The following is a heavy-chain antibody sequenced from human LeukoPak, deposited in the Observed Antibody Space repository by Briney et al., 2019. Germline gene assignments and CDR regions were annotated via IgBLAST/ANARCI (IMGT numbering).Heavy chain of an antibody. J-gene: IGHJ3*02. CDR1: GGFIGSGGYY. Sequence: SETLSLTCTVSGGFIGSGGYYWSWIRQHPGKGLEWIGYIYYSGSTYYNPSLKSRVTVSVDRSKNQFSLKLSSVTAADTAVYYCAREVLGAFDIWGQGTMVTVSS. D-gene: IGHD2-15*01. CDR2: IYYSGST. CDR3: AREVLGAFDI. V-gene: IGHV4-31*03.